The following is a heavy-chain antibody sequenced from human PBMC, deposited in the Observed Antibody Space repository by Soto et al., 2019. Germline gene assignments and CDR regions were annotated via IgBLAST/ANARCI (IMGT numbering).Heavy chain of an antibody. CDR2: IDPSDSYT. CDR1: GYSFTSYW. CDR3: ARRPYDSSGYSGFDI. V-gene: IGHV5-10-1*01. Sequence: EVQLVQSGAEVKKPGESLRISCKGSGYSFTSYWISWLRQMPGKGLEWMGRIDPSDSYTNYSPSFQGHVTISVDKSISTAYLQWSSLRASDTAMYYCARRPYDSSGYSGFDIWGQGTTVTVSS. J-gene: IGHJ3*02. D-gene: IGHD3-22*01.